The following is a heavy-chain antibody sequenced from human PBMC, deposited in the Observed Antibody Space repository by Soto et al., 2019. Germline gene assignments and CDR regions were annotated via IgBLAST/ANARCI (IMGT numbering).Heavy chain of an antibody. CDR2: ISWNSGSI. J-gene: IGHJ4*02. CDR1: GFTFDDYA. V-gene: IGHV3-9*01. Sequence: VQLVESGGGLVQPGRSLRLSCAASGFTFDDYAMHWVRQAPGKGLEWVSGISWNSGSIGYADSVKGRFTISRDNAKNSLYLQMNSLRAEDTALYYCAKDMIAVAGTGGFDYWGQGTLVTVSS. CDR3: AKDMIAVAGTGGFDY. D-gene: IGHD6-19*01.